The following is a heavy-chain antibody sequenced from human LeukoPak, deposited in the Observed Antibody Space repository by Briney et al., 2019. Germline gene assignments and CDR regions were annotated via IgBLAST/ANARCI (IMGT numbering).Heavy chain of an antibody. Sequence: SVKVSCKASGGTFSSYAISWVRQAPGQGLEWMGGIIPIFGTANYAQKFQGRVTITADESTSTAYMELSSLRSEDTAVYYCASQQSDCSSTSCYYGWFDPWGQGTLVTVSS. CDR1: GGTFSSYA. CDR3: ASQQSDCSSTSCYYGWFDP. V-gene: IGHV1-69*13. CDR2: IIPIFGTA. J-gene: IGHJ5*02. D-gene: IGHD2-2*01.